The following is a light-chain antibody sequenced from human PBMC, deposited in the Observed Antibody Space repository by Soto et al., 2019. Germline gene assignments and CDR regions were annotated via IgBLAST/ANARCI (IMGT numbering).Light chain of an antibody. Sequence: LMTQSPGTLSVSPGERATLSCRASQSVSIYLAWYQQEPGQAPRLLIYGASTRATSFPARFSGSGSGTDFTLTISSLQSEDFAVYYCQQYNNWPWTFGQGTKVDIK. V-gene: IGKV3-15*01. J-gene: IGKJ1*01. CDR3: QQYNNWPWT. CDR1: QSVSIY. CDR2: GAS.